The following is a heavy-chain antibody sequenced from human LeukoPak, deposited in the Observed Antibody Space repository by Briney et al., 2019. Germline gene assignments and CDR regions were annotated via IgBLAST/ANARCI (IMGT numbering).Heavy chain of an antibody. CDR3: ARHQRLVYNFDY. CDR2: ISYTGTT. V-gene: IGHV4-61*01. Sequence: SSETVSLTCTVSGGSVSSGSDYWSWIRQPPGKGLEWIGYISYTGTTNYNPSLKSRVTMSVNTSKNQFSLKLSSVTAADTAVYYCARHQRLVYNFDYWGQGTLVTVSS. CDR1: GGSVSSGSDY. D-gene: IGHD2-2*01. J-gene: IGHJ4*02.